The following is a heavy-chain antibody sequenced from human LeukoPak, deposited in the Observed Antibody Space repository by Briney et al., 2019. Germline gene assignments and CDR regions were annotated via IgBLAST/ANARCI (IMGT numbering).Heavy chain of an antibody. D-gene: IGHD3-10*01. CDR2: IHNTEST. J-gene: IGHJ4*02. V-gene: IGHV4-59*08. CDR1: GGSINSYY. Sequence: SETLSLTCTVSGGSINSYYWTWIRQPPGKGLEWIGYIHNTESTNYNPALKSRVTISIDTSKNQFSLKLSSVTAADTAVYYCARLGLWFGEATWGQGTLVTVSS. CDR3: ARLGLWFGEAT.